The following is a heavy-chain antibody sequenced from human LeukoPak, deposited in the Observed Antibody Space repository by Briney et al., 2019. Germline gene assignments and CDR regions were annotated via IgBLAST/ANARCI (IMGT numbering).Heavy chain of an antibody. J-gene: IGHJ2*01. Sequence: ASVKVSCKASGGTFSSYAISLVRQAPGQGLEWMGRIIPIFGTANYAQKFQGRVTITTDESTSTAYMELSSLRSEDTAVCYCARSGGSYYGRWYFDLWGGGTLVTVSS. CDR1: GGTFSSYA. CDR2: IIPIFGTA. V-gene: IGHV1-69*05. CDR3: ARSGGSYYGRWYFDL. D-gene: IGHD1-26*01.